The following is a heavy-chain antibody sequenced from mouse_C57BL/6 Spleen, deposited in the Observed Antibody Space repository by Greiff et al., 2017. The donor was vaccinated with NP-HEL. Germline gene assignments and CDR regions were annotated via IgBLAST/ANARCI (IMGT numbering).Heavy chain of an antibody. Sequence: EVQRVESGGGLVQPKGSLKLSCAASGFSFNTYAMNWVRQAPGKGLEWVARIRSKSNNYATYYADSVKDRFTISRDDSESMLYLQMNNLKTEDTAMYCCVRQGDFLYAMDDWGKGTSVTVSS. CDR1: GFSFNTYA. J-gene: IGHJ4*01. CDR3: VRQGDFLYAMDD. V-gene: IGHV10-1*01. CDR2: IRSKSNNYAT. D-gene: IGHD2-13*01.